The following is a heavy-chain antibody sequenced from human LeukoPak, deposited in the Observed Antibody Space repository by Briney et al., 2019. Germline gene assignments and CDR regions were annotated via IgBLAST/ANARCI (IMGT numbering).Heavy chain of an antibody. Sequence: PGGSLRLSCAASGFTFSSSSISWVRQAPGKGLEWVSAITDAVGSTHYADSVKGRFTISSDNSKNTVYLQMNSLRAEDTALYFCAKKAQYNGNYPLDYWGQGTLVTVSS. CDR2: ITDAVGST. J-gene: IGHJ4*02. CDR3: AKKAQYNGNYPLDY. D-gene: IGHD1-26*01. V-gene: IGHV3-23*01. CDR1: GFTFSSSS.